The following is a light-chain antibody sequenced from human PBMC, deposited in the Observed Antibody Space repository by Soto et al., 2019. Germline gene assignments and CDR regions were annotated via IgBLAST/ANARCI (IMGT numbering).Light chain of an antibody. CDR2: GAF. CDR1: ETISRD. J-gene: IGKJ4*01. Sequence: IVMTQSPATLSVSPGEGATLSCRASETISRDLAWYQQKPGQSPRLLIFGAFTRATGVPVRFSGSGSGTEFTLTVSSLQSEDVAVYFCQQCNKWPLTFGGGTRVEIK. CDR3: QQCNKWPLT. V-gene: IGKV3D-15*01.